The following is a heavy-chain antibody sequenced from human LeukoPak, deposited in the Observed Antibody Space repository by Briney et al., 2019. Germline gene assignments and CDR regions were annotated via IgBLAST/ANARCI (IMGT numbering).Heavy chain of an antibody. J-gene: IGHJ3*02. CDR3: AKGGYFNFEN. V-gene: IGHV3-23*01. CDR1: GFTFGTHD. CDR2: ISRNGPT. Sequence: EGSLRLSCAASGFTFGTHDMQWVRQAPGKGLEWVSGISRNGPTYYSDSVRGRFTISRDNSKDTLYLQMSSLRAEDTAVYYCAKGGYFNFENWGQGTVVSVSS. D-gene: IGHD2-2*03.